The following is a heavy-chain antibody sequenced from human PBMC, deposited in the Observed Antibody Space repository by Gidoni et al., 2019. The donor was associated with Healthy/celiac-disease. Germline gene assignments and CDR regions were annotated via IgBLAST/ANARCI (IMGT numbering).Heavy chain of an antibody. CDR3: ARARSPYYYDSSGYSNYYYYGMDV. J-gene: IGHJ6*02. CDR1: GGTFSSYA. Sequence: QVQLVQSGAEVKKPGSSVKVSCKASGGTFSSYAISWVRQAPGQGLEWMGGIIPIFGTANYAQKFQGRVTITADESTSTAYMELSSLRSEDTAVYYCARARSPYYYDSSGYSNYYYYGMDVWGQGTTVTVSS. V-gene: IGHV1-69*01. CDR2: IIPIFGTA. D-gene: IGHD3-22*01.